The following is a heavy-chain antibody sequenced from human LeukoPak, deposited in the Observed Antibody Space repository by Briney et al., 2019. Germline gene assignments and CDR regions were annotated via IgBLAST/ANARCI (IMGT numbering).Heavy chain of an antibody. CDR1: GFTFSSYG. J-gene: IGHJ4*02. Sequence: GGSLRLSCAASGFTFSSYGMHWVRQAPGKGLEWVAVISYDGSNKYYADSVKGRFTISRDNSKNTLYLQMNSLRAEDTAVYYCAKDAVKRDYSLQLYYFDYWGQGTLVTVSS. V-gene: IGHV3-30*18. D-gene: IGHD3-10*01. CDR2: ISYDGSNK. CDR3: AKDAVKRDYSLQLYYFDY.